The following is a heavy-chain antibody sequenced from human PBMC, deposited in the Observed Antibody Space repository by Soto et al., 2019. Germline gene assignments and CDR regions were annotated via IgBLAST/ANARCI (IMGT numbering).Heavy chain of an antibody. CDR2: IDPSDSYS. D-gene: IGHD2-15*01. V-gene: IGHV5-10-1*01. Sequence: GESLKISCKGSGYSFTNYWISWVRRMPGQGLEWMGRIDPSDSYSNYGPSFQGLVTISTDKSISTVYLQWTSLKASDTAMYFCARHRGGQMPTRLDVWGQGTAVTVSS. CDR3: ARHRGGQMPTRLDV. J-gene: IGHJ6*02. CDR1: GYSFTNYW.